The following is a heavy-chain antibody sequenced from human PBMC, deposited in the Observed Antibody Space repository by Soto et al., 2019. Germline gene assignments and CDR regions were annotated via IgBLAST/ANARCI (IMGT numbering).Heavy chain of an antibody. D-gene: IGHD3-22*01. CDR3: AKLVSYYFDSSVAPFGFYT. Sequence: PGGSLRLSCTASGFTFGDYAMNWFRQAPGKGLEWVAVVSYDGTNKLYADSVKGRFTISRDNSKNTMYLQMNSLRPEDTAVYYCAKLVSYYFDSSVAPFGFYTWCQGTKVTVSS. CDR1: GFTFGDYA. V-gene: IGHV3-30*18. CDR2: VSYDGTNK. J-gene: IGHJ3*02.